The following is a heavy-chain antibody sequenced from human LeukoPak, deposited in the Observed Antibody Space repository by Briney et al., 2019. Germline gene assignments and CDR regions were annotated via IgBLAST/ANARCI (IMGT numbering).Heavy chain of an antibody. J-gene: IGHJ3*02. CDR1: GFTFSSYS. CDR3: ARVAEAAAFDI. Sequence: GGSLRLSCAASGFTFSSYSMNWVRQAPGKGLEWVSYISSSGSTIYYADSVKGRFTISRDNAKNSLYLQMNSLRAEDTAVYYCARVAEAAAFDIWGQGTMVTVSS. V-gene: IGHV3-48*01. CDR2: ISSSGSTI. D-gene: IGHD6-25*01.